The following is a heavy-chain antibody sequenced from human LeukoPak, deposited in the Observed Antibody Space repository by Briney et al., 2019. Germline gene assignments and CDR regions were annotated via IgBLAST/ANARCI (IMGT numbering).Heavy chain of an antibody. D-gene: IGHD4-23*01. CDR1: GFTFSSYA. CDR2: ISYDGSNK. Sequence: GGSLRLSCAASGFTFSSYAMHWVRQAPGKGLEWVAVISYDGSNKYYADSVKGRFTISRDNSKNTLYPQMNSLRAEDTAVYYCARDVGYGGKAYYFDYWGQGTLVTVSS. V-gene: IGHV3-30-3*01. CDR3: ARDVGYGGKAYYFDY. J-gene: IGHJ4*02.